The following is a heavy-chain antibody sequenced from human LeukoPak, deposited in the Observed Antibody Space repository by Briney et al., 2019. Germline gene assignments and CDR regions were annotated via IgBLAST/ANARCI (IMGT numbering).Heavy chain of an antibody. J-gene: IGHJ4*02. D-gene: IGHD3-3*01. V-gene: IGHV4-39*07. CDR2: IYYSGST. Sequence: SETLSLTCTVSGGSISSSSYYWGWIRQPPGKGPEWIGSIYYSGSTYYNPSLKSRVTISVDTSKNQFSLKLSSVTAADTAVYYCARDPYDFWSGVQDYWGQGTLVTVSS. CDR3: ARDPYDFWSGVQDY. CDR1: GGSISSSSYY.